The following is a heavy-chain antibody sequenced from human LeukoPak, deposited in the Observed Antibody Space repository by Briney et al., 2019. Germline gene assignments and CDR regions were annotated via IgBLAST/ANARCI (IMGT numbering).Heavy chain of an antibody. CDR1: GFTFSSYG. D-gene: IGHD3-3*01. V-gene: IGHV3-30*18. CDR3: AKAGLYDFWSGYYNGFFDY. J-gene: IGHJ4*02. CDR2: IPYGGSNK. Sequence: GRSLRLSCAASGFTFSSYGMHWVRQAPGKGLEWVAVIPYGGSNKYYADSVKGRFTISRDNSKNTLYLQMNSLRAEDTAVYYCAKAGLYDFWSGYYNGFFDYWGQGTLVTVSS.